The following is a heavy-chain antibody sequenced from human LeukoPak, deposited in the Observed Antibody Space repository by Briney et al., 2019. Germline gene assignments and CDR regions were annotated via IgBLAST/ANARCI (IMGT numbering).Heavy chain of an antibody. CDR3: AVSPGATLDH. CDR2: MNSDGSIT. CDR1: GLTFSSSW. Sequence: GGSLRLSCAASGLTFSSSWMHWVRQSPGKGLVWLSRMNSDGSITRYADSVKGRFTISRDNAKNTLYLQMDSLRVEDTGLYYCAVSPGATLDHWGQGTLVSVSS. D-gene: IGHD1-26*01. V-gene: IGHV3-74*01. J-gene: IGHJ4*02.